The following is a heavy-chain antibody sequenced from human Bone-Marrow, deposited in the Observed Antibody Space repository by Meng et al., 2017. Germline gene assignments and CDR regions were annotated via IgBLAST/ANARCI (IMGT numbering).Heavy chain of an antibody. CDR3: ARKGKDAYNIYYFDY. J-gene: IGHJ4*02. CDR1: GYSFTDYW. D-gene: IGHD5-24*01. V-gene: IGHV5-51*01. CDR2: IYPGNSDT. Sequence: GESLKISCKGSGYSFTDYWIGWVRQMPGKGLEWMGIIYPGNSDTRYSPSFQGQVTISADKSITTAYLQWSSLKASDTAMYYCARKGKDAYNIYYFDYWGQGTLVTAPQ.